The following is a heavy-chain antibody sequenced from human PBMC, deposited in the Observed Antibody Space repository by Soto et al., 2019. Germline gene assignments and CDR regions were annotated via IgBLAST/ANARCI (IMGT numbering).Heavy chain of an antibody. D-gene: IGHD6-19*01. CDR1: GFTVSSNY. J-gene: IGHJ3*02. Sequence: EVQLVESGGGLIQPGGSLRLSCAASGFTVSSNYMSWVRQAPGKGLEWVSVMYSGGSTYYADSVKGRFTIYRDNSKSTLYLQMSSLRSEDTAVYYCAKARSGAVAGTGACYIWGQGTMVTVSS. CDR2: MYSGGST. CDR3: AKARSGAVAGTGACYI. V-gene: IGHV3-53*01.